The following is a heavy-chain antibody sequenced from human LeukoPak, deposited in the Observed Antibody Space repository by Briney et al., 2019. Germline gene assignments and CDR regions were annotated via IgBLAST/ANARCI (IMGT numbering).Heavy chain of an antibody. V-gene: IGHV3-11*01. CDR1: GFAFSDFY. Sequence: GGPLRLSCAASGFAFSDFYMFWIRQAPGKGLEWISYISNSGSTLYYADSVKGRFTISRDNDKNLLYLQMNSLRADDTAVYYCARDALGSYDYWGQETLVTVSS. CDR3: ARDALGSYDY. CDR2: ISNSGSTL. J-gene: IGHJ4*02. D-gene: IGHD3-10*01.